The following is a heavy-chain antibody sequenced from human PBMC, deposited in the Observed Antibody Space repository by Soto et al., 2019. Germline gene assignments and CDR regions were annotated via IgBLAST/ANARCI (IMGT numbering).Heavy chain of an antibody. CDR3: AREGGYCSGGSCTDYYYYGMDV. CDR1: GYTFTGYY. Sequence: QVQLVQSGAEVKKPGASVKVSCKASGYTFTGYYMHWVRQAPGQGLEWMGWINPNSGGTNYAQKFQGWVTMTRDTSISTAYMELSRLRSDDTAVYYCAREGGYCSGGSCTDYYYYGMDVWGQGTTVTVSS. CDR2: INPNSGGT. J-gene: IGHJ6*02. V-gene: IGHV1-2*04. D-gene: IGHD2-15*01.